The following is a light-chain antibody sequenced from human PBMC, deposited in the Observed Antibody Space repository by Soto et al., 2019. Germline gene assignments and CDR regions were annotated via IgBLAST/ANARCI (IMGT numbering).Light chain of an antibody. J-gene: IGKJ1*01. CDR3: QHYNTSPRT. CDR2: DAS. CDR1: QSISGW. V-gene: IGKV1-5*01. Sequence: DIQMTQSPSTLSASVGDRVTITCRASQSISGWLAWYQHKPGKAPKFLIYDASTLQSGVPSRFSGSGSGTEFTLTISSLQPDDFATYYCQHYNTSPRTFGQGTKVDIK.